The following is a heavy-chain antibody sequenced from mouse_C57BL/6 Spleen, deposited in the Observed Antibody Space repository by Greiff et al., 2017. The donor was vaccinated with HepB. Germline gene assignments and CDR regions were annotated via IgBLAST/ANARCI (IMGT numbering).Heavy chain of an antibody. Sequence: VQLQQSGAELMKPGASVKLSCKATGYTFTGYWIEWVQQRPGNGLEWIGEILPGSGSTNYNEKFKGKATFTADTSSNTAYMQISSLTTEDSAIYYCARRCPLWNHVSMDYWGQGTSVTVSS. J-gene: IGHJ4*01. V-gene: IGHV1-9*01. CDR2: ILPGSGST. CDR1: GYTFTGYW. D-gene: IGHD1-1*02. CDR3: ARRCPLWNHVSMDY.